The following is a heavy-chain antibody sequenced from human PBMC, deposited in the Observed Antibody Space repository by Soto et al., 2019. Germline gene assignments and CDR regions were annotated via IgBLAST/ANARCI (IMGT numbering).Heavy chain of an antibody. CDR3: ARVIGGSYYFDY. D-gene: IGHD3-16*02. J-gene: IGHJ4*02. CDR1: GYTFTSYA. V-gene: IGHV1-3*01. Sequence: GASVKVSCKASGYTFTSYAMHWVRQAPGQRLEWMGWINAGNGNTKYSQKFQGRVTITRDTSASTAYMELSSLRSEDTAVYYCARVIGGSYYFDYWGQGTLVTVSS. CDR2: INAGNGNT.